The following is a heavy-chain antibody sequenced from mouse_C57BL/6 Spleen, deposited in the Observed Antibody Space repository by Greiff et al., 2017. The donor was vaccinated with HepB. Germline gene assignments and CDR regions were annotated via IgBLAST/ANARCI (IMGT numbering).Heavy chain of an antibody. CDR3: ARYYGSSYGNAMDY. J-gene: IGHJ4*01. D-gene: IGHD1-1*01. V-gene: IGHV1-64*01. CDR1: GYTFTSYW. Sequence: VQLQQSGAELVKPGASVKLSCKASGYTFTSYWMHWVKQRPGQGLEWIGMIHPNSGSTNYNEKFKSKATLTVDKSSSTAYMQLSSLKSEDSAVYYCARYYGSSYGNAMDYWGQGTSVTVSS. CDR2: IHPNSGST.